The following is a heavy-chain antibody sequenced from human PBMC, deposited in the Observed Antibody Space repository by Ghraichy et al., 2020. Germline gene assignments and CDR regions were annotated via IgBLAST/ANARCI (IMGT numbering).Heavy chain of an antibody. V-gene: IGHV3-74*01. CDR2: INSDGSST. CDR1: GFTFSSYW. D-gene: IGHD1-26*01. J-gene: IGHJ5*02. CDR3: GRGSGSYSGT. Sequence: LSLTCAASGFTFSSYWMHWVRQAPGKGLVWVSRINSDGSSTNYADSVKGRFTISRDNAKNTLYLQMNSLRAEDTAVYYCGRGSGSYSGTWGQGTLVTVSS.